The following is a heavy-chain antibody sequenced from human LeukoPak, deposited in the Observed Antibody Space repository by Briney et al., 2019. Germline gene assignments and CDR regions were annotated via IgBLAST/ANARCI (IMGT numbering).Heavy chain of an antibody. J-gene: IGHJ4*02. CDR3: AKDKVVVTAIFDY. CDR2: ISGSGGST. CDR1: GFTFSSYA. D-gene: IGHD2-21*02. V-gene: IGHV3-23*01. Sequence: PGGSLRLSCAASGFTFSSYAMSWVRQAPGKGLEWVSTISGSGGSTYYADSVKGRFTISRDNSKNTLYLQMNSLRAEDTAVYYSAKDKVVVTAIFDYWGQGTLVTVSS.